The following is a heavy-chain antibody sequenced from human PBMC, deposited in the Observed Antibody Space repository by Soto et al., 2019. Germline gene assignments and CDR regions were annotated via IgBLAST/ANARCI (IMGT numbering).Heavy chain of an antibody. D-gene: IGHD3-10*01. Sequence: PSETLSLTCTVSGGSISSDYWSWIRQPPGKGLEWIGFTYNSGSTNYNPSLKSRVTISMDTSRNHFSLILSSVTAADTAVYYCARAPYGSGTKPYYFDYWGQGTLVTVSS. CDR1: GGSISSDY. J-gene: IGHJ4*02. CDR2: TYNSGST. V-gene: IGHV4-59*01. CDR3: ARAPYGSGTKPYYFDY.